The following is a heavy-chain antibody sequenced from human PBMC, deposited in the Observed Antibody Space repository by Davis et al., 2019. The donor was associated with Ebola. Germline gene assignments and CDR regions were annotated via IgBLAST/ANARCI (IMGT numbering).Heavy chain of an antibody. V-gene: IGHV1-69*06. Sequence: SVKVSCKASGGTFSSYAISWVRQAPGQGLEWMGGIIPIFGTANYAQKFQGRVTIIADKSTSTAYMELSSLRSEDTAVYYCARTYYYGSGSYIGWFDPWGQGTLVTVSS. CDR2: IIPIFGTA. J-gene: IGHJ5*02. CDR1: GGTFSSYA. CDR3: ARTYYYGSGSYIGWFDP. D-gene: IGHD3-10*01.